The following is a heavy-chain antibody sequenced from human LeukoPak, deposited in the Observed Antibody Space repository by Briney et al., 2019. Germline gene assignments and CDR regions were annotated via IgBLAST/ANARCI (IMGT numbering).Heavy chain of an antibody. Sequence: GGSLRLSCAASGFTFNSYLMSWVRQAPGKGLVWVSRIDGDGATTSYEDSVKGRFTISRDNANNMVYLEMNSPRVEDTAVYYCTRDSGADRRYFDLWGRGTLVTVPS. CDR2: IDGDGATT. D-gene: IGHD7-27*01. V-gene: IGHV3-74*01. J-gene: IGHJ2*01. CDR1: GFTFNSYL. CDR3: TRDSGADRRYFDL.